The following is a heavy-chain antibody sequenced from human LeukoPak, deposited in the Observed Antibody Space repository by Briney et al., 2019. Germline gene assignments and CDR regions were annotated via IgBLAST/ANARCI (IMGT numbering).Heavy chain of an antibody. Sequence: ASVKVSCKASGYAFTIYDINWVRQATGQGLEWMGWMNPNSGNTGYAQKFQGRVTMTRNTSISTAYMELSSLRSEDTAVYYCARGPSIAARYYFDYWGQGTLVTVSS. J-gene: IGHJ4*02. CDR1: GYAFTIYD. CDR2: MNPNSGNT. CDR3: ARGPSIAARYYFDY. D-gene: IGHD6-6*01. V-gene: IGHV1-8*01.